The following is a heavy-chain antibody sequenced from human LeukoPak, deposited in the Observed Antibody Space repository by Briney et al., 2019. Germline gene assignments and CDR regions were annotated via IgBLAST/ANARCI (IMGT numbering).Heavy chain of an antibody. CDR1: EFTFSSYA. CDR3: ARIIGDDY. Sequence: GGSLRLSCAASEFTFSSYAMHWVRQAPGKGLEWVAVISYDGSNKYYADSVKGRFTISRDNSKNTLYLQMNSLRAEDTAVYYCARIIGDDYRGQGTLVTVSS. V-gene: IGHV3-30-3*01. J-gene: IGHJ4*02. CDR2: ISYDGSNK. D-gene: IGHD3-10*01.